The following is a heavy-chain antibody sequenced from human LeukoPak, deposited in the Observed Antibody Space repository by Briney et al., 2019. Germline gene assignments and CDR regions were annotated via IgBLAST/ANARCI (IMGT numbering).Heavy chain of an antibody. CDR2: ISTGGGNT. CDR1: GFTFSSYT. CDR3: AKDGGLWISAHWGDS. D-gene: IGHD2-2*03. J-gene: IGHJ4*02. Sequence: GGSLRLSCTASGFTFSSYTMSWVRQAPGKGLKWVSTISTGGGNTYYADSVQGRFTVSRDDSKNTLYLQMNSLRAEDTAVYYCAKDGGLWISAHWGDSWGRGTLVAVSS. V-gene: IGHV3-23*01.